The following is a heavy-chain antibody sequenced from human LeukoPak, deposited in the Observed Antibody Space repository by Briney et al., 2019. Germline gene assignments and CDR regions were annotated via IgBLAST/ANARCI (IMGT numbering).Heavy chain of an antibody. J-gene: IGHJ5*02. D-gene: IGHD6-13*01. CDR2: INPNSGGT. CDR3: ARVWRQLVRRDWFDP. Sequence: GASVKVSCKASGYTFTGYYMHWVRQAPGQGLEWMGWINPNSGGTNYAQKLQGRVTMTTDTSTSTAYMELRSLRSDDTAVYYCARVWRQLVRRDWFDPWGQGTLVTVSS. V-gene: IGHV1-2*02. CDR1: GYTFTGYY.